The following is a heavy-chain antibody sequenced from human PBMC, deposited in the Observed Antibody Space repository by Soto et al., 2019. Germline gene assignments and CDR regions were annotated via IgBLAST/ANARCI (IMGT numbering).Heavy chain of an antibody. CDR1: GFTFSNYA. CDR3: AKPGYFGSGTSYNYYFDY. Sequence: EVQLLDSGGGLVQPGGSLRLSCAASGFTFSNYAMIWVRQTPGKGLEWVSTISGTGGSTFYTDSVKGRFAISRDNSKNTLFLQMNSLRAEDTAVYYSAKPGYFGSGTSYNYYFDYWGQGTLVTVSS. J-gene: IGHJ4*02. V-gene: IGHV3-23*01. CDR2: ISGTGGST. D-gene: IGHD3-10*01.